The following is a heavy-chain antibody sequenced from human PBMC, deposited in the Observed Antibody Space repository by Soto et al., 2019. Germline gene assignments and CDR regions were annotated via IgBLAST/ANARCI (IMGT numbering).Heavy chain of an antibody. Sequence: GASVKVSCKASTYSFTSYYMHWVRHAPGQGLEWMGVINPNGGSTSFAQKFQGRVTMTRNTSISTAYMELSSLRSEDTAVYYCARGGSSGWYRRPTGYWGQGTLVTVSS. CDR3: ARGGSSGWYRRPTGY. V-gene: IGHV1-46*01. CDR1: TYSFTSYY. D-gene: IGHD6-19*01. J-gene: IGHJ4*02. CDR2: INPNGGST.